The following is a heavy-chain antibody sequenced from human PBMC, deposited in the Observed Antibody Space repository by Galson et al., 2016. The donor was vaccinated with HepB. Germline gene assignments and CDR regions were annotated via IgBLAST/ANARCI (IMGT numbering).Heavy chain of an antibody. V-gene: IGHV3-15*05. CDR3: TTWDWGLDC. D-gene: IGHD3/OR15-3a*01. CDR2: IRGRLHGGTT. Sequence: SLRLSCAASGFTFTDVWMSWVRQAPGKGLEWVGRIRGRLHGGTTDYAAPVKGRFTISRDDSKTTLYLQMSSLKTDDTAVYFCTTWDWGLDCWGQGTLVTVSS. CDR1: GFTFTDVW. J-gene: IGHJ4*02.